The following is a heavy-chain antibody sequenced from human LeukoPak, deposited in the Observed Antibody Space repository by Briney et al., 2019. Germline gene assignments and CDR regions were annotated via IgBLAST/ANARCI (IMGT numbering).Heavy chain of an antibody. V-gene: IGHV3-48*02. CDR3: ARWGDGFDI. Sequence: GGSLRPSCGASGFTFSRYSLNWVRQAPGKGLEWVSYISTSSSSIYYTDSVKGRFTISRDNAKNSLYLQLNSLRDEDTAVYYCARWGDGFDIWGQGTMVTVSS. CDR2: ISTSSSSI. D-gene: IGHD7-27*01. CDR1: GFTFSRYS. J-gene: IGHJ3*02.